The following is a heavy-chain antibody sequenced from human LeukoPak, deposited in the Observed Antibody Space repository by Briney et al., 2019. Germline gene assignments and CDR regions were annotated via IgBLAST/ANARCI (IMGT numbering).Heavy chain of an antibody. CDR1: GGSFSGYY. CDR3: GGSYLGEALDY. Sequence: LEALSLTCAVYGGSFSGYYRSWIRQPPGKGLEWIGEINHSGSTNYNPSLKSRVTISVDTSKNQFSLKLSSVTAADTAVYYCGGSYLGEALDYWGQGTLVTVSS. CDR2: INHSGST. J-gene: IGHJ4*02. D-gene: IGHD1-26*01. V-gene: IGHV4-34*01.